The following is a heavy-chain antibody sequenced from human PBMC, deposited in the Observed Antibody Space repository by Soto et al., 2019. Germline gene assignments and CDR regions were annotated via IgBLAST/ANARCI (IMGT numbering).Heavy chain of an antibody. D-gene: IGHD1-26*01. Sequence: GGSLRLSCAASGFTFSSYSMNWVRQAPGKGLEWVSYISSSSSTIYYADSVKGRFTISRDNAKNSLYLQMNSLRDEDTAVYYCARDGGFGSGSSQLFEVWANDYWGQGTLVTVSS. CDR2: ISSSSSTI. CDR3: ARDGGFGSGSSQLFEVWANDY. V-gene: IGHV3-48*02. CDR1: GFTFSSYS. J-gene: IGHJ4*02.